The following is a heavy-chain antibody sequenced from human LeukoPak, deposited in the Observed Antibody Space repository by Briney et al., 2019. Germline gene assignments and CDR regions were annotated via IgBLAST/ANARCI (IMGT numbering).Heavy chain of an antibody. CDR3: TKAASSSPGGFDP. V-gene: IGHV3-23*01. CDR1: GFTLRSYV. J-gene: IGHJ5*02. CDR2: ISGSGDST. Sequence: GGSLRLSCVASGFTLRSYVMNWVRQTPGKGLEWVSSISGSGDSTFYADSVKGRFTISRDNSKNSLYLQMNSLRAEDTALYYCTKAASSSPGGFDPWGQGTLVAVSS.